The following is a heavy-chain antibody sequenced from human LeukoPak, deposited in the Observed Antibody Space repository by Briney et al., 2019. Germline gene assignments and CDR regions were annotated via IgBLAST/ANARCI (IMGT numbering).Heavy chain of an antibody. D-gene: IGHD1-26*01. CDR1: GGSISNYY. CDR2: IYTSGST. CDR3: ARDREYSGNYWAYFDY. V-gene: IGHV4-4*07. Sequence: SETLSLTCTVSGGSISNYYWSWIRQPAGKGLEWIGRIYTSGSTNYNPSLKSRLTMSVDTSKNQFSLKLSSVTAADTAVYYCARDREYSGNYWAYFDYWGQGTLVTVSS. J-gene: IGHJ4*02.